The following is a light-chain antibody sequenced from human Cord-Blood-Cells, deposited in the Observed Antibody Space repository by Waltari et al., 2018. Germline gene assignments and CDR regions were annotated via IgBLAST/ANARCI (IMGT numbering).Light chain of an antibody. CDR3: QQRSNWPT. V-gene: IGKV1-39*01. CDR1: QSISSY. J-gene: IGKJ3*01. CDR2: AAS. Sequence: DIKMTQAPSSLSASVGDRVTIPCCASQSISSYLNWYQQKPGKAPKLLIYAASSLQSGVPSRFSGSGSGTDFTLTISSLEPEDFAVYYCQQRSNWPTFGPGTKVDIK.